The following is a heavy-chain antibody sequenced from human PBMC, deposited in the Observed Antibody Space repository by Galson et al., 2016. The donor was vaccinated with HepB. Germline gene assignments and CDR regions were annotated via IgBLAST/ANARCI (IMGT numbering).Heavy chain of an antibody. CDR2: TYYRSKWYN. V-gene: IGHV6-1*01. J-gene: IGHJ6*02. Sequence: CAISGDSVSSNSATWNWIRQSPSRGLEWLGRTYYRSKWYNDYAVSVKSRVTINPYTSTNQFSLHLNSVTPEDTAVYYCARQYSSSSCYYGMDVWGQGTTVTVSS. CDR3: ARQYSSSSCYYGMDV. CDR1: GDSVSSNSAT. D-gene: IGHD6-6*01.